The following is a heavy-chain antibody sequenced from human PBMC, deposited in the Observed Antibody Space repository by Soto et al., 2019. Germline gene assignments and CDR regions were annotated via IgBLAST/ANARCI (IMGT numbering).Heavy chain of an antibody. CDR1: GYTFTSYG. V-gene: IGHV1-18*01. J-gene: IGHJ4*02. CDR2: ISAYNGNT. D-gene: IGHD3-3*01. Sequence: ASVKVSCKASGYTFTSYGIIWVRQAPGQGLEWMGWISAYNGNTNYAQKLQGRVTMTTDTSTSTAYMELRSLRSDDTAVYYCARDRATIFGVVIIHLDYWGQGTLVTVSS. CDR3: ARDRATIFGVVIIHLDY.